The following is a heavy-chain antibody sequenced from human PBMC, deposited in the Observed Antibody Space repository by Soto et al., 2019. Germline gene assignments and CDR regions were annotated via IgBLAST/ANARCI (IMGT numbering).Heavy chain of an antibody. CDR1: GGSTSSYY. J-gene: IGHJ4*02. D-gene: IGHD6-19*01. V-gene: IGHV4-59*08. CDR2: TDYSGNT. CDR3: ARAVGDPLYYLDY. Sequence: SETLSLTCTVSGGSTSSYYWSWIRQPPGKGLEWIGYTDYSGNTNYNPSLKSRVTISGDTSKNQFSLRLSSVTAADTAVYYCARAVGDPLYYLDYWGQGTLVTVSS.